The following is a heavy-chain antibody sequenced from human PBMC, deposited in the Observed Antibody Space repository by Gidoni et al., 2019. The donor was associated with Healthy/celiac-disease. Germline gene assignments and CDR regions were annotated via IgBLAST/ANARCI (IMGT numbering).Heavy chain of an antibody. CDR2: INAGNGNT. CDR3: ASHLGYCSSTSCWYGMDV. D-gene: IGHD2-2*01. CDR1: GYTFTSYA. J-gene: IGHJ6*02. V-gene: IGHV1-3*01. Sequence: QVQLVQSGAEVKKPGASVKVSCKASGYTFTSYAMHWVRQAPGQRLEWMGWINAGNGNTKYSQKFQGRVTITRHTSASTAYMELSSLRSEDTAVYYCASHLGYCSSTSCWYGMDVWGQGTTVTVSS.